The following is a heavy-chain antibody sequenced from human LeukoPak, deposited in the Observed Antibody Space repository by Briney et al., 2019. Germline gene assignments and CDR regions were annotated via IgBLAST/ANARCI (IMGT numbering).Heavy chain of an antibody. CDR3: ARESYYYYGMDV. J-gene: IGHJ6*04. V-gene: IGHV4-61*01. Sequence: PSETLSLTCTVSGGSVSSGSYYWSWIRQPPGKGLEWIGYIYYSGSTNYNPSLKSRVTISVDTSKNQLSLKLSSVTAADTAVYYCARESYYYYGMDVWGKGTTVTVSS. CDR2: IYYSGST. CDR1: GGSVSSGSYY.